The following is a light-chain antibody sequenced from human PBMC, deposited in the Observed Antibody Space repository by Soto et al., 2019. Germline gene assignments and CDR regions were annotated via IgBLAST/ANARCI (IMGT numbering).Light chain of an antibody. CDR2: ASS. CDR3: QQSYSTPT. J-gene: IGKJ2*01. V-gene: IGKV1-39*01. CDR1: QSVSIY. Sequence: DIQLTQSPSALSASVGDSGTITCRTSQSVSIYVNWYQQKPGKAPILLIYASSSWQSGVPSRFSGSGSGTDFTLTISSLEPEDFATYYCQQSYSTPTFGQGTKVDIK.